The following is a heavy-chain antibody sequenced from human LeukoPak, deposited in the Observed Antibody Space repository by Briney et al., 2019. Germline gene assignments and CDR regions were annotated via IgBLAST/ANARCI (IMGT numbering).Heavy chain of an antibody. J-gene: IGHJ4*02. Sequence: ASVKVSCKASGGTFSSYAISWVRQAPGQGLEWMGWINPNSGATNYAQNFQGRVTMTRETSISTAYMELSRLRSDDTAVYYCAIGSGYDYLFIDYWGQGTLVTVSS. CDR2: INPNSGAT. CDR1: GGTFSSYA. D-gene: IGHD3-16*01. CDR3: AIGSGYDYLFIDY. V-gene: IGHV1-2*02.